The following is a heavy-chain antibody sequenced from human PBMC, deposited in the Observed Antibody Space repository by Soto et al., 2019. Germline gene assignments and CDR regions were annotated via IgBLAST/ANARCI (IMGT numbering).Heavy chain of an antibody. CDR1: GYTFTSYD. J-gene: IGHJ4*02. CDR2: MNANSGNT. D-gene: IGHD3-3*01. V-gene: IGHV1-18*01. Sequence: ASVKVSCKASGYTFTSYDINWVRQATGQGLEWMRWMNANSGNTNYAQKLQGRVTMTTNTSTSTAYMELRSLRSDDTAVYYCARDPSRFLEWLSGFDYWGQGTLVTVSS. CDR3: ARDPSRFLEWLSGFDY.